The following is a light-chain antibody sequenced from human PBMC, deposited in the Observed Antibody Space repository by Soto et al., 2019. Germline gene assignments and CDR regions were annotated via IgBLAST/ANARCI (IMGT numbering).Light chain of an antibody. Sequence: DIQLTQSPSFLSASVGDRVTITCRASQGISSFLAWYQQKPGKAPKVLIYAASTLQSGVPSRFSGSGSGTEFTLTISRLQPEDFATYYGQQLNSYPRTFGQGTKVEIK. J-gene: IGKJ1*01. V-gene: IGKV1-9*01. CDR3: QQLNSYPRT. CDR2: AAS. CDR1: QGISSF.